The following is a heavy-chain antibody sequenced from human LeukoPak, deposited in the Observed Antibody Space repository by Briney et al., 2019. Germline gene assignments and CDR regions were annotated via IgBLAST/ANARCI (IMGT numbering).Heavy chain of an antibody. CDR2: ISGSGGST. J-gene: IGHJ4*02. D-gene: IGHD2-2*01. CDR3: AKESGWTPDIVVVRGYFDY. V-gene: IGHV3-23*01. Sequence: PGGSLRLSCAASGFTFSSYAMSWVRQAPGKGLEWVSAISGSGGSTYYADSVKGRFTISRDNSKNTLYLQMNSLRAEDTAVYYCAKESGWTPDIVVVRGYFDYWGQGTLVTVSS. CDR1: GFTFSSYA.